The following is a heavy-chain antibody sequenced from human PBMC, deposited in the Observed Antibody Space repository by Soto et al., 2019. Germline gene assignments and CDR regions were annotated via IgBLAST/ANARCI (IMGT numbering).Heavy chain of an antibody. J-gene: IGHJ6*03. D-gene: IGHD3-10*01. CDR3: ARDNYGSGSTYYYYYLDV. Sequence: SETLSLTCTVSGGSISSYYWSWIRQPPGKGLEWIGYIYYSGSTNYNPSLKSRVTISVDTSKNQFSLKLSSVTAADTAVYYCARDNYGSGSTYYYYYLDVWGKGTTVTVSS. CDR2: IYYSGST. CDR1: GGSISSYY. V-gene: IGHV4-59*01.